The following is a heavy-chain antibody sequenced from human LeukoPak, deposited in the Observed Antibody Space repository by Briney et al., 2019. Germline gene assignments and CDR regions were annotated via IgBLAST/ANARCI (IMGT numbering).Heavy chain of an antibody. CDR3: ARGRSDILTGFPFDY. CDR1: GGSFSGYY. V-gene: IGHV4-34*01. CDR2: INHSGST. J-gene: IGHJ4*02. D-gene: IGHD3-9*01. Sequence: TSETLSLTCAVYGGSFSGYYWSWIRQPPGKGLEWIGEINHSGSTNYNPSFKSRVTISVDTSKNQFSLKLSSVTAADTAVYYCARGRSDILTGFPFDYWGQGTLVTVSS.